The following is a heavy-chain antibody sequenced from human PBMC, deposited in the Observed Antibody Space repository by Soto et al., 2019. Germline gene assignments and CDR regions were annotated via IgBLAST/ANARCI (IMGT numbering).Heavy chain of an antibody. J-gene: IGHJ4*02. V-gene: IGHV3-74*01. CDR2: ISTDGSSA. D-gene: IGHD6-25*01. CDR3: ARGHFAAAH. Sequence: EVQLVESGGGLVQPGGSLRLSCAASGFTFSNYWMFWVRQAPGKGLVWVSRISTDGSSASYAESVKGRFTISRDNANNTLYLQVNSLSDEDTAVYYCARGHFAAAHWVKGTLVPVSS. CDR1: GFTFSNYW.